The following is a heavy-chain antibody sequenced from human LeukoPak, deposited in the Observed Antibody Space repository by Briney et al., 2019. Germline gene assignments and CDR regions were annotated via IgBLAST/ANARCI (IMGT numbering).Heavy chain of an antibody. J-gene: IGHJ4*02. CDR3: ASGRYCSGGSCYFDY. V-gene: IGHV3-30-3*01. CDR1: GFTFSNYW. CDR2: ISYDGSNK. D-gene: IGHD2-15*01. Sequence: PGGSLRLSCAASGFTFSNYWMHWVRQAPGKGLESVAVISYDGSNKYYADSVKGRFTISRDNSKNTLYLQMNSLRAEDTAVYYCASGRYCSGGSCYFDYWGQGTPVTVSS.